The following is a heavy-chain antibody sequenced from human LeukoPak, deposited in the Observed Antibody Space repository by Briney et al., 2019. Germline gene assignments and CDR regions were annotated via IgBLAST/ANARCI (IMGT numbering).Heavy chain of an antibody. J-gene: IGHJ5*02. CDR1: GYSISSGYY. CDR2: IYHSGST. D-gene: IGHD3-22*01. V-gene: IGHV4-38-2*02. CDR3: ARVLYYYDSSGYLNWFDP. Sequence: SETLSLTCTVSGYSISSGYYWGWIRQPPGKGLEWIGSIYHSGSTYYNPSLKSRVTISVDTPKNQFSLKLSSVTAADTAVYYCARVLYYYDSSGYLNWFDPWGQGTLVTVSS.